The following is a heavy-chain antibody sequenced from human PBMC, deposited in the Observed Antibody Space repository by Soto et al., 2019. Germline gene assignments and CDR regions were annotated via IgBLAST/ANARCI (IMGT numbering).Heavy chain of an antibody. CDR1: GFTFSSYA. Sequence: GGSLRLSCAASGFTFSSYAMSWVRQAPGKGLEWVSAISGSGGSTYYADSVKGRFTISRDNSKNTLYLQMNSLRAEDTAVYYCAKLYDSSGYYYGALDYWGQGTLVTISS. CDR3: AKLYDSSGYYYGALDY. CDR2: ISGSGGST. V-gene: IGHV3-23*01. J-gene: IGHJ4*02. D-gene: IGHD3-22*01.